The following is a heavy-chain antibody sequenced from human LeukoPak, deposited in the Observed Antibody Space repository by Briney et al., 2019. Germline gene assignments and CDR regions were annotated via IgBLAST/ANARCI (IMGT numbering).Heavy chain of an antibody. J-gene: IGHJ4*02. CDR3: ASFISAIGTCFYHFDY. CDR1: GFTFSRYS. Sequence: GGSLRLSCAASGFTFSRYSMNWVRQAPGKGLEWVSSISSSSSYIYYADSVKGRFTISRDNAKKSLYLQMNSLRAEDTAVYYCASFISAIGTCFYHFDYWGQGTLVTVSS. CDR2: ISSSSSYI. D-gene: IGHD6-13*01. V-gene: IGHV3-21*01.